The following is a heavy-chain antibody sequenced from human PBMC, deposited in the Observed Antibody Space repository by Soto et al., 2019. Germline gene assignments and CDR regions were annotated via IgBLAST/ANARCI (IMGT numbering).Heavy chain of an antibody. D-gene: IGHD2-2*02. CDR2: ISYDGSNK. CDR3: ARSRRDIVVVPAAILDY. V-gene: IGHV3-30-3*01. J-gene: IGHJ4*02. CDR1: GFTFSSYA. Sequence: QVQLVESGGGVVQPGRSLRLSCAASGFTFSSYAMHWVRQAPGKGLEWVAVISYDGSNKYYADSVKGRFTISRDNSKNTLYLQMNSLRAEDTAVYYCARSRRDIVVVPAAILDYWGQGTLVTVSS.